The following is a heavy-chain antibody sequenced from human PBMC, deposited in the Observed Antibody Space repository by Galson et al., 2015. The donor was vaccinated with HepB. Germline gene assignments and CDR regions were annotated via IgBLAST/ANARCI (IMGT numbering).Heavy chain of an antibody. CDR2: IDPTDSYT. V-gene: IGHV5-10-1*01. CDR1: RSSFPSYW. Sequence: QSGAEVKKPGESLRISCKGSRSSFPSYWISWVRQMPGKGLEWMGRIDPTDSYTNYSPSFQGHVTISADKSITTAYLQWSSLKASDTAMYYCARQGPAAYHPGIGYWGQGTLVTVSS. CDR3: ARQGPAAYHPGIGY. J-gene: IGHJ4*02. D-gene: IGHD2-2*01.